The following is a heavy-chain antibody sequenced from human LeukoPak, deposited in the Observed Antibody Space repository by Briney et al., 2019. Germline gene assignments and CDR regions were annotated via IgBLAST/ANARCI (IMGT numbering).Heavy chain of an antibody. Sequence: PSETLSLTCSVSGGSISDYYWSWIRQPAGKGLEWIGRINTSGSTTYNPSLKSRATMSVDTSKNQFSLRLSSVTAADTAMYYCARDLYDIWSGCFDYWGQGTLLTVSS. D-gene: IGHD3-3*01. V-gene: IGHV4-4*07. CDR1: GGSISDYY. J-gene: IGHJ4*02. CDR3: ARDLYDIWSGCFDY. CDR2: INTSGST.